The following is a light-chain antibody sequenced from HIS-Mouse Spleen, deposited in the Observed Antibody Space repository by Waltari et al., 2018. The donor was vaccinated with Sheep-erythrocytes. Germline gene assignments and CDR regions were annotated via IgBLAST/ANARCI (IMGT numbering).Light chain of an antibody. CDR2: KAS. CDR1: QSISSW. CDR3: QQYNSYPLT. Sequence: DIQMTQSPSTLSASVGDRVTITHRASQSISSWLAWYQQKPGKAPKLLIYKASSLESGVPSRFSGSGSGTEFTLTISSLQPDDFATYYCQQYNSYPLTFGGGTKVEIK. V-gene: IGKV1-5*03. J-gene: IGKJ4*01.